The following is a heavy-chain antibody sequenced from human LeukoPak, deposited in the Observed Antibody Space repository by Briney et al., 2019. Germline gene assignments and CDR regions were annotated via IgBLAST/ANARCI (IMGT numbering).Heavy chain of an antibody. CDR3: ARGRGVAAAGTWFDP. Sequence: GASVKVSCKASGYTFTGYYMHWVRQAPGQGLEWMGWINPNSGGTNYAQEFQGRVTITRDTSASTAYMELSSLTSEDMAVYYCARGRGVAAAGTWFDPWGQGTLVTVSS. J-gene: IGHJ5*02. CDR1: GYTFTGYY. D-gene: IGHD6-13*01. CDR2: INPNSGGT. V-gene: IGHV1-2*02.